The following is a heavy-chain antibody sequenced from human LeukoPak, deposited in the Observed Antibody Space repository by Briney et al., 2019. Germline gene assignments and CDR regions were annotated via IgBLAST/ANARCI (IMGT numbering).Heavy chain of an antibody. V-gene: IGHV3-11*01. Sequence: GGSLRLSCAASGFTFRDYDMTWIRQAPGKGLEWVSYISSSDRTIYNAESVKGQSTISRDNAKNSLYLQMNSLRAEDTAVYYCARAPTYGSGSSFDYWGQGTLVTVSS. J-gene: IGHJ4*02. CDR3: ARAPTYGSGSSFDY. CDR2: ISSSDRTI. CDR1: GFTFRDYD. D-gene: IGHD3-10*01.